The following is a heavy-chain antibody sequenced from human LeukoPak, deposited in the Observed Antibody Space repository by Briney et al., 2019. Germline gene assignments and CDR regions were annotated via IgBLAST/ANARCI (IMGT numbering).Heavy chain of an antibody. J-gene: IGHJ6*04. CDR3: ARGKYYGSGPRYGMDV. D-gene: IGHD3-10*01. CDR1: GGSFSGYS. V-gene: IGHV4-34*01. CDR2: FKHSGST. Sequence: SDTLDLTCDVYGGSFSGYSWGWIRQPPGKGLEWFGEFKHSGSTNYNQSLKSRVLLSVDTSKNQFSLKLSSVTAADTAVYYFARGKYYGSGPRYGMDVWSKGTTVTV.